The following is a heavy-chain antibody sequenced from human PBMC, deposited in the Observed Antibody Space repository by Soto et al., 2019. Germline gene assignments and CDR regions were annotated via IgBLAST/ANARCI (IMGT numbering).Heavy chain of an antibody. J-gene: IGHJ4*02. Sequence: QVQLQESGPGLVKPSETLSLTCTVSGASFSNSYWSWIRRPAGKGLDWIGRISASGNTNYNPSLKSRVTMSIDTSKNQFSLKVTSVTAADTALYYCAKESGAPAGTAEYWGQGILVTVSS. CDR1: GASFSNSY. CDR2: ISASGNT. D-gene: IGHD1-1*01. CDR3: AKESGAPAGTAEY. V-gene: IGHV4-4*07.